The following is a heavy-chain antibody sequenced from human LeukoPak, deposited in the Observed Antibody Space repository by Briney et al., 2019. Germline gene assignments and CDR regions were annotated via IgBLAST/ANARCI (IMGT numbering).Heavy chain of an antibody. J-gene: IGHJ6*02. CDR2: ISYDGSNK. CDR1: GLTFSSYA. Sequence: PGGSLRLSCAASGLTFSSYAMHWVRQAPGKGLEWVAVISYDGSNKYYADSVKGRFTISRDNSKNTLYLQMNSLRAEDTAVYYCARDGGRDYPAYYYYGMDVWGQGTTVTVSS. D-gene: IGHD3-16*01. CDR3: ARDGGRDYPAYYYYGMDV. V-gene: IGHV3-30-3*01.